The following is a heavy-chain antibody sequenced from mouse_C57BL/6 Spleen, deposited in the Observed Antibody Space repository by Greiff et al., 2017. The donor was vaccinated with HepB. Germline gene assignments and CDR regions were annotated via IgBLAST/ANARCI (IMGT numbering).Heavy chain of an antibody. V-gene: IGHV10-3*01. D-gene: IGHD1-2*01. Sequence: EVKLMESGGGLVQPKGSLKLSCAASGFTFNTYAMHWVRQAPGKGLEWVARLRSNSSNYATYYADSVKDRFTISRDDSQSMLYLQMNNLKTEDTAMYYCVRGGIHYGGFAYWGQGTLVTVSA. CDR3: VRGGIHYGGFAY. CDR1: GFTFNTYA. J-gene: IGHJ3*01. CDR2: LRSNSSNYAT.